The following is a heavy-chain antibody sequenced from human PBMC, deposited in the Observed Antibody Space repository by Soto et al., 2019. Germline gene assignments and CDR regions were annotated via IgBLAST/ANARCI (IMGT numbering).Heavy chain of an antibody. V-gene: IGHV4-31*03. CDR3: ARAPEDYVWGSYRPSYFDY. Sequence: SETLSLTCTVSGGSISRGGYYWSWIRQHPGKGLEGIGYIYYSGSTYYNPSLKSRVTISVDTSKNQFSLKLSSVTAAGTAVYYCARAPEDYVWGSYRPSYFDYWGQGTLVTVSS. D-gene: IGHD3-16*02. J-gene: IGHJ4*02. CDR2: IYYSGST. CDR1: GGSISRGGYY.